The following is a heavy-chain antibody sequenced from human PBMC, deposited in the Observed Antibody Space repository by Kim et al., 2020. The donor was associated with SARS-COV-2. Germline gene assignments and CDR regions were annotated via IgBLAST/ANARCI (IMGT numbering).Heavy chain of an antibody. CDR3: TTDDGSGSYYYYGMDV. Sequence: GGSLRLSCAASGFTFSNAWMSWVRQAPGKGLEWVGRIKSKTDGGTTDYAAPVKGRFTISRDDSKNTLYLQMNSLKTEDTAVYYCTTDDGSGSYYYYGMDVWGQGTTVTVSS. CDR2: IKSKTDGGTT. CDR1: GFTFSNAW. D-gene: IGHD3-10*01. J-gene: IGHJ6*02. V-gene: IGHV3-15*01.